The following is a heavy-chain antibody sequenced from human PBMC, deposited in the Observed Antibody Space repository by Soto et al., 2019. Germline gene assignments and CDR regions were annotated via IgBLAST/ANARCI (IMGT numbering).Heavy chain of an antibody. V-gene: IGHV1-2*04. Sequence: GASVKVSCKASGYTFTGYYMHWVRQAPGQGLEWVGWINPNSGGTNYAQKFQGWVTMTRDTSISTAYMELSRLRSDDTAVYYCARGSPHGDYYDSSGYYNYWGQGTLVTVSS. CDR2: INPNSGGT. D-gene: IGHD3-22*01. J-gene: IGHJ4*02. CDR1: GYTFTGYY. CDR3: ARGSPHGDYYDSSGYYNY.